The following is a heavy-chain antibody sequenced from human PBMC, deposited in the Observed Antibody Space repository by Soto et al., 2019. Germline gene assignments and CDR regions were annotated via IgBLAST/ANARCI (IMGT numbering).Heavy chain of an antibody. CDR2: INYRGTT. CDR1: GGSITGSSFY. J-gene: IGHJ5*02. CDR3: TRYDPGHFTGGWFDP. D-gene: IGHD3-9*01. Sequence: SETLSLTCTVSGGSITGSSFYWGWIRQPPGKGLEWIAIINYRGTTYYDVSLKSRVTIYLDTSKNQFSLKMSSVPAADPAVYYCTRYDPGHFTGGWFDPWGQGALVTVS. V-gene: IGHV4-39*01.